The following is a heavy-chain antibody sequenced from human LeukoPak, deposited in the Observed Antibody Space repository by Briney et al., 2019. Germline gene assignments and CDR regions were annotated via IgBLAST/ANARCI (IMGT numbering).Heavy chain of an antibody. J-gene: IGHJ4*02. D-gene: IGHD2-15*01. Sequence: ASVKVSCKVSGYTLTELSMHWVRQAPGKGLEWMGGFDPEDGETIYAQKFQGRVTMTEDTSTDTAYMELSSLRSEGTAVYYCATASVLGYCSGGSCPHFDYWGQGTLVTVSS. V-gene: IGHV1-24*01. CDR1: GYTLTELS. CDR2: FDPEDGET. CDR3: ATASVLGYCSGGSCPHFDY.